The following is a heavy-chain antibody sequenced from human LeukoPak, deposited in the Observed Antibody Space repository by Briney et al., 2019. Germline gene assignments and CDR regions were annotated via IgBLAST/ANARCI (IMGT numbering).Heavy chain of an antibody. J-gene: IGHJ4*02. CDR2: ISAYNGNT. CDR3: ARDRYYYDCSGYYPPFDY. D-gene: IGHD3-22*01. Sequence: ASVKVSCKASGYTFTSYGISWVRQAPGQGLEWMGWISAYNGNTNYAQKLQGRVTMTTDTSTSTAYMELRSLRSDDTAVYYCARDRYYYDCSGYYPPFDYWGQGTLVTVSS. V-gene: IGHV1-18*01. CDR1: GYTFTSYG.